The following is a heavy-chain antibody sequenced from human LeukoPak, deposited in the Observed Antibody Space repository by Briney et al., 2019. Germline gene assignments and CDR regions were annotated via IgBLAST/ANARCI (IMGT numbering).Heavy chain of an antibody. Sequence: PGGSLRLSCAASGFTFSSYAMSWVRQAPGKGLEWVSAISGSGGSTYYADSVKGRFTISRDNSKNTLYLQMNSLRAEDTAVYYCAKATYIDYRIFGVVIEALPDYWGQGTLVTVSS. V-gene: IGHV3-23*01. CDR2: ISGSGGST. J-gene: IGHJ4*02. CDR3: AKATYIDYRIFGVVIEALPDY. D-gene: IGHD3-3*01. CDR1: GFTFSSYA.